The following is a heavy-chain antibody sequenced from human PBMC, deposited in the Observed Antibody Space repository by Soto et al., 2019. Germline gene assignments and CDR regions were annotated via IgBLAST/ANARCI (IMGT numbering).Heavy chain of an antibody. D-gene: IGHD2-8*01. CDR2: ITNKENGEAT. V-gene: IGHV3-15*06. Sequence: EVQLVESGGGLVEPGGSLRLSCAASGFSFPNAWMTWVRQAPGKGLAWVGRITNKENGEATKYAAPVKGRFTISRDVSANILYLQMDSLQTEDTAVYYCTPGRFGSNEWSFDYWGQGTLVTVSS. J-gene: IGHJ4*02. CDR1: GFSFPNAW. CDR3: TPGRFGSNEWSFDY.